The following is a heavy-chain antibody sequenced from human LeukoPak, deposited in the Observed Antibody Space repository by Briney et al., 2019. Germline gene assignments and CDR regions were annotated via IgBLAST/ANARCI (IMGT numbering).Heavy chain of an antibody. V-gene: IGHV4-59*01. CDR1: GGSISSYY. J-gene: IGHJ3*02. Sequence: PSETLSLTCTVSGGSISSYYWSWIRQPPGKGLEWTGYFYNSGSTNYNPSLKSRVTISVDTSKNQFSLKLTSVTAADTAVYYCARIAALHDAFDIWGQGTMVTVSS. CDR3: ARIAALHDAFDI. D-gene: IGHD6-25*01. CDR2: FYNSGST.